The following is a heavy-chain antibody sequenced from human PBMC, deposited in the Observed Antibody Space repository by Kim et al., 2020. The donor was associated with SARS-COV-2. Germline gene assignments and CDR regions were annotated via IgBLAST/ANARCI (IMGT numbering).Heavy chain of an antibody. D-gene: IGHD5-12*01. V-gene: IGHV5-51*01. Sequence: YSPSFQGQVTISADKSISTAYLQWSSLKASDTAMYYCARQRWLQRPSADYWGQGTLVTVSS. J-gene: IGHJ4*02. CDR3: ARQRWLQRPSADY.